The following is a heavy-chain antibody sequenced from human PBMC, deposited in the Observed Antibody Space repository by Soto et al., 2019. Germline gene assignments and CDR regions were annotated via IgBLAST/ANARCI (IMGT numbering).Heavy chain of an antibody. CDR1: GFTLSSYW. Sequence: GGSLRLSCAASGFTLSSYWMNWVRLAPGKGLEWVANIKQDGSQKNYVDSVKGRFTISRDNAKNSLYLQMSSLRAEDTAVYYCMASVTTHDYWGQGTLVTVSS. V-gene: IGHV3-7*01. CDR2: IKQDGSQK. J-gene: IGHJ4*02. D-gene: IGHD4-17*01. CDR3: MASVTTHDY.